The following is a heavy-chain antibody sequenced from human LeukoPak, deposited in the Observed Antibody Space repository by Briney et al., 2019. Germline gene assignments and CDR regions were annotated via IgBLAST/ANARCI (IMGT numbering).Heavy chain of an antibody. CDR1: GITFSRYW. D-gene: IGHD2-2*01. Sequence: GGSLRLSCADSGITFSRYWMSWVRQAPGKGLEWVANIKQDGGEKYYVDSVRGRFTISRDNAKNSLYLQMNSLRVEDTAVYYCAKGTSPFDYWGQGTLVTVSS. CDR2: IKQDGGEK. CDR3: AKGTSPFDY. J-gene: IGHJ4*02. V-gene: IGHV3-7*03.